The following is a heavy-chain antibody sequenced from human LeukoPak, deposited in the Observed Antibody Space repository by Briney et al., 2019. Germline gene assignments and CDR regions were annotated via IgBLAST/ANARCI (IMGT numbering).Heavy chain of an antibody. Sequence: GGSLRLPCAASGFNFSVYSMNWVRQAPGSGLEWVSRITGTGSQFDDVDYADSVRGRFTISRDNAKDSLFLEMSGLRVEDTGIYFCARETGFADAFDFWGRGTLVTVSS. J-gene: IGHJ3*01. CDR3: ARETGFADAFDF. V-gene: IGHV3-21*03. CDR2: ITGTGSQFDDV. CDR1: GFNFSVYS.